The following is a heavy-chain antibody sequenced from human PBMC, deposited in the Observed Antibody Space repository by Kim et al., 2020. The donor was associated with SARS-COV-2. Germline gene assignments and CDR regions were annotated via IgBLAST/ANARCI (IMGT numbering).Heavy chain of an antibody. D-gene: IGHD3-16*01. CDR3: ARSALGWGGMDV. V-gene: IGHV3-72*01. J-gene: IGHJ6*02. Sequence: EYAASVKGRFTISRDDSKNSLYLQMNSLKTEDTAVYYCARSALGWGGMDVWGQGTTVTVSS.